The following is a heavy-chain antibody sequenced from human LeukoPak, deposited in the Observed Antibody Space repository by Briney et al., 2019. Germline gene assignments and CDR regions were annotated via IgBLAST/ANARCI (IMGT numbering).Heavy chain of an antibody. CDR3: XXHISVAGTPFDY. CDR2: IYYSGST. J-gene: IGHJ4*02. V-gene: IGHV4-39*01. D-gene: IGHD6-19*01. Sequence: SETLSLTCTVSGGSISSSSYYWGWIRQPPGKGLEWIGSIYYSGSTYYNPSLKSRVTISVDTSKNQFSLKLSSVTAADTAVYYXXXHISVAGTPFDYWGQGTLVTVSS. CDR1: GGSISSSSYY.